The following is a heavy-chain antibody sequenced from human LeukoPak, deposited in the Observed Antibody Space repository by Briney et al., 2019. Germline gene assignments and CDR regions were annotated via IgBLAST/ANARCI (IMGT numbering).Heavy chain of an antibody. CDR3: AKLGGQELHNYYVAV. CDR1: GFTFSSYA. CDR2: IIDSGEST. Sequence: GGSLRLSCEASGFTFSSYAMSWVRQAPGKGLEWVSGIIDSGESTYYANFAKGRFTISRDNSNNTLYLQMNSLRAEDTAVYYCAKLGGQELHNYYVAVCGKGTTVAVSS. J-gene: IGHJ6*03. D-gene: IGHD3-16*01. V-gene: IGHV3-23*01.